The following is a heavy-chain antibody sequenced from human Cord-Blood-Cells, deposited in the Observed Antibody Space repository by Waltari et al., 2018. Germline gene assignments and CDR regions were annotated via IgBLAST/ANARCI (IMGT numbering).Heavy chain of an antibody. CDR3: ASTYYDFWSGYYDAFDI. Sequence: LQLQESGSGLVKPSQTLSLTCAVSGGSISSGGYSWSWIRQPPGKGLEWIGYIYHSGSTYYNPSLKSRVTISVDRSKNQFSLKLSSVTAADTAVYYCASTYYDFWSGYYDAFDIWGQGTMVTVSS. V-gene: IGHV4-30-2*01. CDR1: GGSISSGGYS. J-gene: IGHJ3*02. D-gene: IGHD3-3*01. CDR2: IYHSGST.